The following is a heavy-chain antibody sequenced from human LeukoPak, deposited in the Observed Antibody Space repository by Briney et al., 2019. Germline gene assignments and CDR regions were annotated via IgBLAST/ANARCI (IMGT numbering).Heavy chain of an antibody. J-gene: IGHJ6*03. D-gene: IGHD4-11*01. CDR1: GGPISSYY. V-gene: IGHV4-59*01. Sequence: PSETLSLTCTVSGGPISSYYWSWIRQPPGKGLEWIGYIYYSGSTNYNPSLKSRVTISVDTSKNQFSLKLSSVTAADTAVYYCARTLKKYSNYDYYYYYMDVWGKGTTVTVSS. CDR2: IYYSGST. CDR3: ARTLKKYSNYDYYYYYMDV.